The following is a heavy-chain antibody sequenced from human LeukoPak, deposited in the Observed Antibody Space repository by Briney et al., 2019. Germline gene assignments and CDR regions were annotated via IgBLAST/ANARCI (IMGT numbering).Heavy chain of an antibody. J-gene: IGHJ4*02. CDR3: AKDFRSYYYDTSGYFWDY. CDR2: ITGSAGST. CDR1: GVTFSNYV. V-gene: IGHV3-23*01. Sequence: GGSLRLSCAASGVTFSNYVMSWVRQAPGKGLEWVSSITGSAGSTYYADSVKGRFTISRDNSKSTLYLQMNSLRAEDTAVYYCAKDFRSYYYDTSGYFWDYWGQGTLVTVSS. D-gene: IGHD3-22*01.